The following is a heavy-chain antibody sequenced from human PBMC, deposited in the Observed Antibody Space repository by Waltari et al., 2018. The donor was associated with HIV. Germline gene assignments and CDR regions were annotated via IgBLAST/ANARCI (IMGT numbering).Heavy chain of an antibody. V-gene: IGHV4-39*07. CDR2: IFYIGNT. CDR3: VRGRGLVRGVDS. CDR1: GGSFSSRSDF. J-gene: IGHJ5*01. D-gene: IGHD3-10*01. Sequence: QLQLQESGPGLIKPSETLSLTCTVSGGSFSSRSDFWGWIRQPPGKGLEWIGSIFYIGNTYYNPSLKSRVTISIDTSKTQFSLNLNSVTAADTAVYYCVRGRGLVRGVDSWGQGTLVTVSS.